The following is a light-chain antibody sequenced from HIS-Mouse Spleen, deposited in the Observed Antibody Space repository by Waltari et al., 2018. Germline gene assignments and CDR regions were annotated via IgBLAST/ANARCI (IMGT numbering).Light chain of an antibody. CDR3: QVWDSSSDHVV. J-gene: IGLJ2*01. Sequence: SYVLTQPPSVSVAPGKPARITCGGNNIGRKSVHWYQRKPGQAPVLVVYDDSDRPSGIPERFSGSNSGNTATLTISRVEAGDEADYYCQVWDSSSDHVVFGGGTKLTVL. CDR2: DDS. CDR1: NIGRKS. V-gene: IGLV3-21*03.